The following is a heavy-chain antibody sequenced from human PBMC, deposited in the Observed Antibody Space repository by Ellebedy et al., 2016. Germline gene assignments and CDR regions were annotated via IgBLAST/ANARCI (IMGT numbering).Heavy chain of an antibody. Sequence: LRLSXTVSGGSISSGDNFWSWIRQPPGKGLEWIGYIYYSGSTSYNPSLKIRITISVDTFKNQFSLKLSSVTAADTAVYYCARMGYGESFWGQGTLVTVSS. V-gene: IGHV4-30-4*01. D-gene: IGHD4-17*01. CDR2: IYYSGST. CDR1: GGSISSGDNF. J-gene: IGHJ4*02. CDR3: ARMGYGESF.